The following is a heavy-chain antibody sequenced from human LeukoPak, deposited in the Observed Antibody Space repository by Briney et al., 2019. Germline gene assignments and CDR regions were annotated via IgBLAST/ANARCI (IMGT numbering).Heavy chain of an antibody. Sequence: PGGSLRLSCAASGFTVSSNYMSWVRQAPGKGLEWVSVIYSGGSTYYADSVKGRFTISRDNSKNTLYLQMNSLRAEDTAVYYCARAVYYGSGSQEYYFDYWGQGTLVTVSS. V-gene: IGHV3-66*01. CDR2: IYSGGST. CDR1: GFTVSSNY. D-gene: IGHD3-10*01. J-gene: IGHJ4*02. CDR3: ARAVYYGSGSQEYYFDY.